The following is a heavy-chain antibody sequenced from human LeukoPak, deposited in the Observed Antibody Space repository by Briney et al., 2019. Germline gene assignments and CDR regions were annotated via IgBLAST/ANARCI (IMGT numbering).Heavy chain of an antibody. CDR1: GFTFSSYD. D-gene: IGHD3-22*01. CDR3: ARVSPMVITGYHYYYYGMDV. V-gene: IGHV3-13*01. J-gene: IGHJ6*02. Sequence: GGSLRLSCAASGFTFSSYDMHWVRQATGKGLEWVSAIGTAGDTYYPGSVKGRFTISRENAKNSLYLQMNSLRAGDTAVYYCARVSPMVITGYHYYYYGMDVWGQGTTVTVSS. CDR2: IGTAGDT.